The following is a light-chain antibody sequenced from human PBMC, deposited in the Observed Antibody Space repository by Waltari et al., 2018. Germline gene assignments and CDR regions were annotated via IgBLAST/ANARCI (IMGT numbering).Light chain of an antibody. V-gene: IGLV1-40*01. Sequence: QSVLTQPPSVSGAPGQRVTISFTGTSSNIGAGFDVPWYQQHSGTAPKLLIEGSTYRPSGVPDRFSGDKSGTSASLAITGLQAEDDAYYYCQSYDSDLRGVFGGGTKLTVL. J-gene: IGLJ2*01. CDR2: GST. CDR3: QSYDSDLRGV. CDR1: SSNIGAGFD.